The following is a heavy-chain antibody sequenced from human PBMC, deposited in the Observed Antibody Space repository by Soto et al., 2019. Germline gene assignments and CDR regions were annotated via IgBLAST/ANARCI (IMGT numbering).Heavy chain of an antibody. J-gene: IGHJ6*02. CDR3: ARDQRYSYANPPHRGMDV. CDR1: GGTFSSYA. Sequence: SVKVSFKIYGGTFSSYALNWVRQAPGQGLEWMGGIIPISDTTNCAQKFQGRVTITADVSTSTGYMELSSLRSEDTALYYCARDQRYSYANPPHRGMDVWGQGTTVTVSS. D-gene: IGHD5-18*01. CDR2: IIPISDTT. V-gene: IGHV1-69*13.